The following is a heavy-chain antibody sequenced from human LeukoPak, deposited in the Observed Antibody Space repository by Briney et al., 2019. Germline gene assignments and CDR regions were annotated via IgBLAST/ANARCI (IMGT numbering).Heavy chain of an antibody. J-gene: IGHJ4*02. CDR3: AKDVGALDY. CDR1: GFTFSSYG. CDR2: IWYDGSNK. Sequence: GRSLRLSCAASGFTFSSYGMHWVRQAPGKGLEWVAVIWYDGSNKYYADSVKGRFTISRDNSKNTLYLQMNSLRAEDTAAYYCAKDVGALDYWGQGTLVTVSS. V-gene: IGHV3-33*06.